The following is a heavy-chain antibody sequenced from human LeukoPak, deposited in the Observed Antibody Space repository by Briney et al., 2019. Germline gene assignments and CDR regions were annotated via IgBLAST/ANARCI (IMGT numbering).Heavy chain of an antibody. CDR2: IYYSGST. Sequence: SSETLSLTCPVSGGSISSGGYYWSWIRQHPGKGLEWIGYIYYSGSTYYNPSLKSRVTISVDTSKNQFSLKLSSVTAADTAVYYCARDQARITMVRGAAVRYFDYWGQGTLVTVSS. CDR3: ARDQARITMVRGAAVRYFDY. J-gene: IGHJ4*02. V-gene: IGHV4-31*03. CDR1: GGSISSGGYY. D-gene: IGHD3-10*01.